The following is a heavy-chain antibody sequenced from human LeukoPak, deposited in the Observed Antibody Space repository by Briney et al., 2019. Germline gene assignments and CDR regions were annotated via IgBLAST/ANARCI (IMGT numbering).Heavy chain of an antibody. CDR1: GFTFSSCA. CDR2: VVASGADT. Sequence: PGGSLRLSCAASGFTFSSCAMGWVRQAPGKGLDYVSSVVASGADTYYADSVKGRFIIFRDNSKNTLSLQMNDLRAEDTAIYHCAARTGGDAYDIWGQGTMVTVSS. J-gene: IGHJ3*02. V-gene: IGHV3-23*01. CDR3: AARTGGDAYDI. D-gene: IGHD1-14*01.